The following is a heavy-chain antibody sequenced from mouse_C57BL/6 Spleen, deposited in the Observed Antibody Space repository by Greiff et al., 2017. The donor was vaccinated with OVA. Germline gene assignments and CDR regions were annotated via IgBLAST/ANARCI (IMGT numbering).Heavy chain of an antibody. J-gene: IGHJ2*01. CDR2: IYPGNSDT. CDR1: GYTFTSYW. CDR3: TRVGQLRPYYFDY. D-gene: IGHD3-2*02. V-gene: IGHV1-5*01. Sequence: VQLQQSGTVLARPGASVKMSCKTSGYTFTSYWMHWVKQRPGQGLEWIGAIYPGNSDTSYNQKFKGKAKLTAVTSASTAYMELSSLTNEDSAVYYCTRVGQLRPYYFDYWGQGTTLTVSS.